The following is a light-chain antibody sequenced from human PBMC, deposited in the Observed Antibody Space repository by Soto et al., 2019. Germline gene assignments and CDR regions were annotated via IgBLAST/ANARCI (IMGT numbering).Light chain of an antibody. CDR2: GAS. Sequence: EIVMTQTTATLSVSNGERATLSCRASQSVSSNLAWHQQRPGQAPRLLIYGASTRATGVPARFSGGGSGTEFTLTITSLQSEDFAVYWCPQYNNWPLPFGPVTRLAIK. CDR3: PQYNNWPLP. J-gene: IGKJ5*01. V-gene: IGKV3D-15*01. CDR1: QSVSSN.